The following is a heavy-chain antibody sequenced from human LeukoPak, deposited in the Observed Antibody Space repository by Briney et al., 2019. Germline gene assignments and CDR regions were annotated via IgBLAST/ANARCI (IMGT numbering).Heavy chain of an antibody. CDR2: IYHSGST. J-gene: IGHJ4*02. CDR3: ARLYSGGRGDY. Sequence: SESLSLTCAVSGYSISSGYYWGWIRQPPGKGREGIGSIYHSGSTYYNPSPKSPVTISADTSKNQFSLKLSSVTAADTAVYYCARLYSGGRGDYWGEGTLVTVSS. D-gene: IGHD6-19*01. CDR1: GYSISSGYY. V-gene: IGHV4-38-2*01.